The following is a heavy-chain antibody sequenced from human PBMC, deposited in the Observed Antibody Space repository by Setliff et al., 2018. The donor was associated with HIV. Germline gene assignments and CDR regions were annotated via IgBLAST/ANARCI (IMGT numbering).Heavy chain of an antibody. CDR3: ARGKGFGVVTHDALDI. D-gene: IGHD3-3*01. V-gene: IGHV3-33*08. J-gene: IGHJ3*02. CDR2: MSLGGGGQ. CDR1: GFSVSGSG. Sequence: PGGSLRLSCAASGFSVSGSGMHWVRQAPGKGLEWVATMSLGGGGQYYTDSMKGRFTISRDNAKNSLYLQINSLRAEDTAVYFCARGKGFGVVTHDALDIWGQGTMVTVSS.